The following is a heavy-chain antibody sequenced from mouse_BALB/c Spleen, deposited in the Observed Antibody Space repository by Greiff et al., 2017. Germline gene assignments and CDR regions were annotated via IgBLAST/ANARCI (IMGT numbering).Heavy chain of an antibody. CDR2: IRNKANGYTT. V-gene: IGHV7-3*02. D-gene: IGHD1-1*01. J-gene: IGHJ1*01. CDR3: AREGGYGSSYIYWYFDV. Sequence: EVQGVESGGGLVQPGGSLRLSCATSGFTFTDYYMSWVRQPPGKALEWLGFIRNKANGYTTEYSASVKGRFTISRDNSQSILYLQMNTLRAEDSATYYCAREGGYGSSYIYWYFDVWGAGTTVTVSS. CDR1: GFTFTDYY.